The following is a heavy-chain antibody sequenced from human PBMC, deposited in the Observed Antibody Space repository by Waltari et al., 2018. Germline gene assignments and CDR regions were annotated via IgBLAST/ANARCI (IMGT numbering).Heavy chain of an antibody. Sequence: EVQLVQSGAEVKKPGATVKISCKASGYTFTDYYMHWVQQAPGKGLEWMGRVDPEDGETIYSKKFQGRVTITRDTSASTAYMELSSLRSEDTAVYYCASEYSGYELDYWGQGTLVTVSS. CDR1: GYTFTDYY. CDR3: ASEYSGYELDY. CDR2: VDPEDGET. J-gene: IGHJ4*02. D-gene: IGHD5-12*01. V-gene: IGHV1-69-2*01.